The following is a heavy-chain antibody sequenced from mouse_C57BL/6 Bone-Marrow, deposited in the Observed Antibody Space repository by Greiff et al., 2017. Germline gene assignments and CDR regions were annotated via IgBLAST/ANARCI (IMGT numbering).Heavy chain of an antibody. CDR3: ARRGHRYFDV. Sequence: VQLQQSGAELVKPGASVKLSCKASGYTFTEYSIHWVKQRSGQGLEWIGCFYPGGGSIKYNEKFKDKATLTANKSSGTVYMELSRLTSEDSAVSFCARRGHRYFDVWGTGTTVTVSS. V-gene: IGHV1-62-2*01. J-gene: IGHJ1*03. D-gene: IGHD6-1*01. CDR1: GYTFTEYS. CDR2: FYPGGGSI.